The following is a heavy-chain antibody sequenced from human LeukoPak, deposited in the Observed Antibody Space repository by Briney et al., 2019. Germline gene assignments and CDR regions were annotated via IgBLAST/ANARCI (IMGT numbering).Heavy chain of an antibody. Sequence: GGSLRLFCAASGFIFSDYFMSWIRQAPGKGLEWVAYMGGNGKIINYADSVKGRFTISRDNAKNSPYLQMNSLRAEDTAVYYCASDNHYGYDYWGQGTLVTVSS. V-gene: IGHV3-11*01. J-gene: IGHJ4*02. D-gene: IGHD3-10*01. CDR2: MGGNGKII. CDR3: ASDNHYGYDY. CDR1: GFIFSDYF.